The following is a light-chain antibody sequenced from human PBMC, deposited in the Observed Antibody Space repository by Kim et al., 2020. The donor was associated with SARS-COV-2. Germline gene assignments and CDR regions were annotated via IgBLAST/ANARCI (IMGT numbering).Light chain of an antibody. Sequence: GQRVTISGSGSSSILGTHPVRWWGQPAVTQPNPVSETNGQRPTGACAGCSCTKSGTSASLAISGLQSEDEADYHCAAWDGSLNGVIFGGGTQLTVL. V-gene: IGLV1-44*01. CDR2: TNG. J-gene: IGLJ2*01. CDR1: SSILGTHP. CDR3: AAWDGSLNGVI.